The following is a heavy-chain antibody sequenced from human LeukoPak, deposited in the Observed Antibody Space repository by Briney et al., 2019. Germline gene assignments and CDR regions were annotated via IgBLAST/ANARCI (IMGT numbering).Heavy chain of an antibody. V-gene: IGHV4-4*07. J-gene: IGHJ6*03. Sequence: SETLSLTCTVSGGPIYSYHWSWVRQTPGKGLEWIWRLYPGVSTDYNPSLKSRVTMSVDASKNQFVLKLGAVTAADTAVYYCARLRFYVLTGYTPGHYMDVWGKGTTVTVSS. CDR2: LYPGVST. CDR1: GGPIYSYH. D-gene: IGHD3-9*01. CDR3: ARLRFYVLTGYTPGHYMDV.